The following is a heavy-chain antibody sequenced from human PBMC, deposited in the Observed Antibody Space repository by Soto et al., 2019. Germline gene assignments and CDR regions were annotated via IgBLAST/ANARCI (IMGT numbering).Heavy chain of an antibody. V-gene: IGHV2-70*04. CDR3: ARAFYGMDV. CDR1: GFSLSGTGMR. Sequence: SGPTLVNPTQTITLTCSVSGFSLSGTGMRVTWIRQPPGKALEWLARIDWEDTKLYSTSLKTRLSISKDTSKNQVVLTMTNMDPADTATYYCARAFYGMDVWGPGTTVTVSS. CDR2: IDWEDTK. J-gene: IGHJ6*02.